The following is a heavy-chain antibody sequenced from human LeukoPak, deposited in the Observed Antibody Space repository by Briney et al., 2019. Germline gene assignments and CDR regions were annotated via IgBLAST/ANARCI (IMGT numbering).Heavy chain of an antibody. CDR2: IRSDGSHI. CDR1: GFSFSTFV. CDR3: LREVDWKYAFDY. V-gene: IGHV3-33*01. J-gene: IGHJ4*02. D-gene: IGHD1-7*01. Sequence: GSSLRLSCAASGFSFSTFVMHWVRQAPGKGLEWVAVIRSDGSHISYVDPVKGRFTISRDNSNNMLYLQMSSLRAEDTALYYCLREVDWKYAFDYWGRGTLVTVSS.